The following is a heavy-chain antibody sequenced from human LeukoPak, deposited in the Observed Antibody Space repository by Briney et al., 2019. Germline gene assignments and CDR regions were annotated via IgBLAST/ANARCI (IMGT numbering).Heavy chain of an antibody. V-gene: IGHV4-4*07. D-gene: IGHD1-26*01. CDR1: GGSISSYY. CDR2: IYTSGST. CDR3: ASYRIGGATTGHNFFGY. Sequence: PSETLSLTCTVSGGSISSYYWSWIRQPAGKGLEWIGRIYTSGSTNYNPSLKSRVAMSVDTSKNQFSLKLSSVTAADTAVYYCASYRIGGATTGHNFFGYLGQGTLGTVSS. J-gene: IGHJ4*01.